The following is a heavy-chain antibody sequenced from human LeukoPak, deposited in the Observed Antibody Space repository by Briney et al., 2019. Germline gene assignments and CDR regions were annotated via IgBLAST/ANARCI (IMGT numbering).Heavy chain of an antibody. J-gene: IGHJ4*02. CDR3: ANLRYGY. CDR1: GFTFSSYA. Sequence: GGSLRLSCAASGFTFSSYAMSWVRQAPGKGLEWVAVISYDGSNKYYADSVKGRFTISRDNSKNTLYLQMNSLRAEDTAVYYCANLRYGYWGQGTLVTVSS. D-gene: IGHD1-1*01. V-gene: IGHV3-30*18. CDR2: ISYDGSNK.